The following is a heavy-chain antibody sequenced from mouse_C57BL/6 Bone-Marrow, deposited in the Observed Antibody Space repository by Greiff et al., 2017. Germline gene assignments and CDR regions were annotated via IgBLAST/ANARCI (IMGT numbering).Heavy chain of an antibody. Sequence: EVKLMESGAELVRPGASVKLSCTASGFNIKDDYMHWVKQRPEQGLEWIGWIDPENGDTEYASKFQGKATITADTSSNTAYLQLSSLTSEDTAVYYCTTLGNFDYWGQGTTLTVSS. CDR1: GFNIKDDY. CDR2: IDPENGDT. V-gene: IGHV14-4*01. J-gene: IGHJ2*01. CDR3: TTLGNFDY.